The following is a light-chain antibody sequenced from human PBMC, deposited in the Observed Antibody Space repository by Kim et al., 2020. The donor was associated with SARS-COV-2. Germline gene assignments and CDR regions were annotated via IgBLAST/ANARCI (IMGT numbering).Light chain of an antibody. J-gene: IGKJ4*01. V-gene: IGKV3-11*01. CDR1: QSVSKY. CDR3: PQRRSWPLT. Sequence: EIVLTQSPGTLPLSPGERATLSCRASQSVSKYLAWYQQNPGQAPRLLIYDASYRATGVPARFSGSGSGTDFTLPISTLEPEDFAVYYCPQRRSWPLTFGGGTKVDIK. CDR2: DAS.